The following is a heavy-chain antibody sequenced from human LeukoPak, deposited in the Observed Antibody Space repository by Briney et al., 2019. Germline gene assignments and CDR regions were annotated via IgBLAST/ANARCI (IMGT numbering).Heavy chain of an antibody. CDR3: ARVDGSCSGGSCPSGNWFDP. CDR1: GGSISSSSYY. J-gene: IGHJ5*02. Sequence: SETLSLTCTVSGGSISSSSYYWGWIRQPPGKGLEWIGSIYYSGSTYYNPSLKRRVTISVDTSKNQFSLKLNSVTAADTAVYYCARVDGSCSGGSCPSGNWFDPWGQGTLVTVSS. V-gene: IGHV4-39*01. CDR2: IYYSGST. D-gene: IGHD2-15*01.